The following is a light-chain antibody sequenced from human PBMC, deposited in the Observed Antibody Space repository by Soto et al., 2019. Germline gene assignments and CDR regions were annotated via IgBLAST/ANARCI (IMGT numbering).Light chain of an antibody. J-gene: IGKJ4*01. V-gene: IGKV3-11*01. Sequence: EIVLTQSPATLSLSPGERATLSCRASQTVSSSLAWYQQKPGQAPRLLIYEASNRATGIPARFSGSGSGADFTLTISSLEPEDFALHYCQQHINWPLTFGGGTKVEIK. CDR3: QQHINWPLT. CDR1: QTVSSS. CDR2: EAS.